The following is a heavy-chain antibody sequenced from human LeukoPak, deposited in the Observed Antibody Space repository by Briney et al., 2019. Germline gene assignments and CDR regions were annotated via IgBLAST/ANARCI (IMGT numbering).Heavy chain of an antibody. D-gene: IGHD4/OR15-4a*01. CDR3: ARRAGAYSHPYDY. V-gene: IGHV3-30*03. Sequence: PGGSLRLSCAASGFTFSGYGMHWVRQAPGKGLEWVAVISYDGSNKYYADSVKGRFTISRDNSKNTLYLQMNSLRAEDTAVYYCARRAGAYSHPYDYWGQGTLVTVSS. CDR1: GFTFSGYG. J-gene: IGHJ4*02. CDR2: ISYDGSNK.